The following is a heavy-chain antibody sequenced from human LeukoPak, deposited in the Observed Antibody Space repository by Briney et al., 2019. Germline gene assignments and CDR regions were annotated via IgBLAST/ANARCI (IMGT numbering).Heavy chain of an antibody. CDR2: IYYSGST. Sequence: SETLSLTCTVSGGSISSYYWSWIRQPPGKGLEWIGYIYYSGSTNCNPSLKSRVTISVDTSKNQFSLKLSSVTAADTAVYYCARGVSTSDAFDIWGQGTMVTVSS. V-gene: IGHV4-59*01. CDR3: ARGVSTSDAFDI. CDR1: GGSISSYY. J-gene: IGHJ3*02. D-gene: IGHD1/OR15-1a*01.